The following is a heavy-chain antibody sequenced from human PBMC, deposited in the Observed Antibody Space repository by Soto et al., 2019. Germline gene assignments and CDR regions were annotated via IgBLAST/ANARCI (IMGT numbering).Heavy chain of an antibody. CDR1: GGSINSYY. CDR2: IFYSGST. Sequence: QVQLQESGPGLVKPSETLSLTCTVSGGSINSYYWSWIRQPPGRRLEWIGNIFYSGSTNYNPSLKSRVSISIDTSKHQVFLKLGSVTAADTTIYYCARGTAAPLHYFYGMDVWGQGTTVIVSS. CDR3: ARGTAAPLHYFYGMDV. V-gene: IGHV4-59*01. D-gene: IGHD6-13*01. J-gene: IGHJ6*02.